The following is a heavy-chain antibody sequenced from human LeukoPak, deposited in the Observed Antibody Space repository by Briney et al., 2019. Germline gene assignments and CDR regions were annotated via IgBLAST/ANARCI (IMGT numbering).Heavy chain of an antibody. CDR1: GGSISSSNW. CDR3: ARDAQLRTYYYDSSGYYYFDY. CDR2: IYHSGST. D-gene: IGHD3-22*01. J-gene: IGHJ4*02. Sequence: SGTLSLTCAVSGGSISSSNWWSWVRQPPGKGLEWIGEIYHSGSTNYIPSLKSRVTISVDKSKNQFSLKLSSVTAADTAVYYCARDAQLRTYYYDSSGYYYFDYWGQGTLVTVSS. V-gene: IGHV4-4*02.